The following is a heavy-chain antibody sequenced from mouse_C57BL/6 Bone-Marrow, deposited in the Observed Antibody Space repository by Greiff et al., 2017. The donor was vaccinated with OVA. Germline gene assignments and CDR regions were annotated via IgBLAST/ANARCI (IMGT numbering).Heavy chain of an antibody. CDR3: AGYGNYPAWFAY. CDR2: IWSGGST. Sequence: VQLQESGPGLVQPSQSLSITCTVSGFSLTSYGVHWVRQSPGKGLEWLGVIWSGGSTDYNAAFISRLSISKDNSKSQVFFKMNSLQADDTAIYYCAGYGNYPAWFAYWGQGTLVTVSA. D-gene: IGHD2-1*01. CDR1: GFSLTSYG. J-gene: IGHJ3*01. V-gene: IGHV2-2*01.